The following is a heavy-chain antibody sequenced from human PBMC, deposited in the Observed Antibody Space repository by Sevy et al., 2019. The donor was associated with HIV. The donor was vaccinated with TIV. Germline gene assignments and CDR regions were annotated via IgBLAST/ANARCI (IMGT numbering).Heavy chain of an antibody. V-gene: IGHV4-59*08. D-gene: IGHD3-3*01. J-gene: IGHJ4*02. CDR2: VTHSGST. CDR3: AGLRGDVLDGPGATPGCYFDS. CDR1: GDSINTYS. Sequence: SETLSLTCTVSGDSINTYSWSWVRQPPGKGLQWIGDVTHSGSTNYNPSLKSRGIISLDTSRNQFSLKVTSVNAADTAVYYCAGLRGDVLDGPGATPGCYFDSWGQGTLVTVSS.